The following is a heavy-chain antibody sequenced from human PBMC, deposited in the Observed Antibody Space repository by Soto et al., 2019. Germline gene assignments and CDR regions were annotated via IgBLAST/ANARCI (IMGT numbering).Heavy chain of an antibody. J-gene: IGHJ4*02. V-gene: IGHV1-69*01. CDR3: AREGGGALAGTAD. CDR1: GGTFINYA. D-gene: IGHD6-19*01. CDR2: IIPVFGTV. Sequence: QVPLVQSGAEVKKPGSSVKVSRKASGGTFINYAISWVRQAPGQGLEWMGAIIPVFGTVNSAQKFQGRVTITADSTSTVYMELSSLRSQDTAVYYCAREGGGALAGTADWGQGTLVTVSS.